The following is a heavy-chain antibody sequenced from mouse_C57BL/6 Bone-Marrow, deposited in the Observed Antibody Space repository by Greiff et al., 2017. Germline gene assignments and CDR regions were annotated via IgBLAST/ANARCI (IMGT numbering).Heavy chain of an antibody. CDR2: LDPETGGT. CDR1: GYTFTDYE. V-gene: IGHV1-15*01. D-gene: IGHD1-1*01. J-gene: IGHJ2*01. Sequence: QVQLQQSGAELVRPGASVTLSCKASGYTFTDYEMHWVKQTPVHGLEWIGALDPETGGTAYNQKFKGKAILTADKSSSTAYMELLSLTSEDSAVYYCTITTVERAFDYWGQGTTLTVSS. CDR3: TITTVERAFDY.